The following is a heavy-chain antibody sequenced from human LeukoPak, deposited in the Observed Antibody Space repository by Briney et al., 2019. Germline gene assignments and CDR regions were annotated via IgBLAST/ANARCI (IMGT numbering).Heavy chain of an antibody. Sequence: PGGSLRLSCAASGFTFSSYSMNWVRQAPGKGLEWVSSISSSSSYKYYADSVKGRFTISRDNAKNSLYLQMNSLRAEDTAVYYCARAVEGPSAFDIWGQGTMVTVSS. V-gene: IGHV3-21*01. CDR3: ARAVEGPSAFDI. CDR1: GFTFSSYS. CDR2: ISSSSSYK. J-gene: IGHJ3*02.